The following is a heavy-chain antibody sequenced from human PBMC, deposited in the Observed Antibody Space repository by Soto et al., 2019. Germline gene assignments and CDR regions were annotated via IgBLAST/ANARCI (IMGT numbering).Heavy chain of an antibody. V-gene: IGHV3-15*01. CDR3: TTHLSGYDSGWGYYYYGMDA. CDR2: IKSKTDGGTT. CDR1: GFTFSNAW. Sequence: GGSLRLSCAASGFTFSNAWMSWVRQAPGKGLEWVGRIKSKTDGGTTDYAAPVKGRFTISRDDSKNTLYLQMNSLKTEDTAVYYCTTHLSGYDSGWGYYYYGMDAWGQGTTVTVSS. J-gene: IGHJ6*02. D-gene: IGHD5-12*01.